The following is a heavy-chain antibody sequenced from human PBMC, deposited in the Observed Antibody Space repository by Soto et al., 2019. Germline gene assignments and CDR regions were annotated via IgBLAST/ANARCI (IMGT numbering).Heavy chain of an antibody. CDR2: INPNSGGT. CDR3: AREDIYYCSGGNSGRCYFDY. D-gene: IGHD2-15*01. J-gene: IGHJ4*02. CDR1: GYTFTGYY. V-gene: IGHV1-2*04. Sequence: ASVKVSCKASGYTFTGYYMHWVRQAPGQGLEWMGWINPNSGGTNYAQKFQGWVTMTRDTSISTAYMELSRLRSDDTAVYYCAREDIYYCSGGNSGRCYFDYWGQGTLVTVSS.